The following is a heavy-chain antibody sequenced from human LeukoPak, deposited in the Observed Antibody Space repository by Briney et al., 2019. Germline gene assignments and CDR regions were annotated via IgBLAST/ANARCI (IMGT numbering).Heavy chain of an antibody. J-gene: IGHJ6*02. CDR3: STARYDSLDV. V-gene: IGHV1-24*01. Sequence: ASVTVSCTVSGYTLTELSMHWVRHAPGEGLEWMGGFYPEDGETIYAQKFQRRVTITEETSTDTAYMELSSLRSEDTAGYYCSTARYDSLDVWGQGTTVTVSS. CDR2: FYPEDGET. CDR1: GYTLTELS. D-gene: IGHD3-3*01.